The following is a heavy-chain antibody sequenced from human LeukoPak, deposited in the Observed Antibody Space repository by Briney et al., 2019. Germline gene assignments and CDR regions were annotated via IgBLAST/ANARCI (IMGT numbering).Heavy chain of an antibody. D-gene: IGHD7-27*01. J-gene: IGHJ4*02. CDR1: GFCFSESW. V-gene: IGHV3-7*01. CDR3: AKTGDRDY. Sequence: GGSLRLSCEASGFCFSESWMSWVRQAPGRGPEWVANIKEDGSQKYYVDSVKGRFTISRDNAKNSLYLQMNSLRDDDTAVYYCAKTGDRDYWGQGTLVTVSS. CDR2: IKEDGSQK.